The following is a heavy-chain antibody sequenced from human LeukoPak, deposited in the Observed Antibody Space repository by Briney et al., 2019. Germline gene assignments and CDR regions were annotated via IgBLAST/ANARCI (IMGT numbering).Heavy chain of an antibody. Sequence: SETLSLTRTVSGGSISSSSYYWGWIRQPPGKGLEWIGSIYYSGSTYYNPSLKSRVTISVDTSKNQFSLKLSSVTAADTAVYYCARDLYYYGSGGPPEYWGQGTLVTVSS. J-gene: IGHJ4*02. V-gene: IGHV4-39*07. CDR2: IYYSGST. D-gene: IGHD3-10*01. CDR3: ARDLYYYGSGGPPEY. CDR1: GGSISSSSYY.